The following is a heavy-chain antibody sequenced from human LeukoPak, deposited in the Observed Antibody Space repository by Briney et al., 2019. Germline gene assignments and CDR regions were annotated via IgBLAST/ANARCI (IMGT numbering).Heavy chain of an antibody. J-gene: IGHJ3*02. D-gene: IGHD6-6*01. V-gene: IGHV3-21*01. CDR3: ARVSIAARGDAFDI. CDR1: GFTFSSYS. CDR2: ISSSSSYI. Sequence: PGGSLRLSCSASGFTFSSYSITWVRQAPGKGLEWVSSISSSSSYIYYADSVKGRFTVSRHNANNPLYLQMNSRRAEGTAMYYCARVSIAARGDAFDIWGQGTMVTVSS.